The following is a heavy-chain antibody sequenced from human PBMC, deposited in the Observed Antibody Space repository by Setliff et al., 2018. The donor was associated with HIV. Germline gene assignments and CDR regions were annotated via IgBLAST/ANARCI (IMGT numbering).Heavy chain of an antibody. Sequence: ASVKVSCKASGYRFTNHNIHWVQQAPGKGLHWMGRVDPANGKTIYAEKFQGRGSIIADTSIDTAYMELNSLRYEDTAGYYCAAEGNIFDLWGRGTMGTVSS. J-gene: IGHJ3*01. CDR3: AAEGNIFDL. V-gene: IGHV1-69-2*01. CDR2: VDPANGKT. CDR1: GYRFTNHN. D-gene: IGHD1-1*01.